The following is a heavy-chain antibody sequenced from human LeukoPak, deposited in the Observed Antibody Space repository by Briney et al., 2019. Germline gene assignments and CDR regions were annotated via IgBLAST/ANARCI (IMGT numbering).Heavy chain of an antibody. V-gene: IGHV3-9*01. D-gene: IGHD6-6*01. CDR1: GFTFDDYA. CDR3: AKDHDEYSSSSFDY. Sequence: GRSLRLSCAASGFTFDDYAMHWVRQALGKGLEWVSGISWNSGSIGYADSVKGRSTISRDNAKNSLYLQMNSLRAEDTALYYCAKDHDEYSSSSFDYWGQGTLVTVSS. J-gene: IGHJ4*02. CDR2: ISWNSGSI.